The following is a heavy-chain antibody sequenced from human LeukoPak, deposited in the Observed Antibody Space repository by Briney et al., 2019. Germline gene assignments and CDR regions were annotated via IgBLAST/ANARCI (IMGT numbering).Heavy chain of an antibody. Sequence: GESLKISCKGSGYSFTTYWIGWVRQTPGKGLEWMGIIYPGDSDTTYSPSFQGQVTISADKSISTAYLQWSSLKASDTAIYYCARPSIAAATDAFDIWGQGTMVTVSS. CDR2: IYPGDSDT. J-gene: IGHJ3*02. V-gene: IGHV5-51*01. CDR1: GYSFTTYW. D-gene: IGHD6-13*01. CDR3: ARPSIAAATDAFDI.